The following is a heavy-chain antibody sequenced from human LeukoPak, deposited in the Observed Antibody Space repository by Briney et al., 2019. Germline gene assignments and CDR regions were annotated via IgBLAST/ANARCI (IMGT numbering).Heavy chain of an antibody. V-gene: IGHV1-2*06. CDR3: ARVRGLYYDSSGYLFDY. CDR1: GYTFTDYY. J-gene: IGHJ4*02. CDR2: INPNSGGT. D-gene: IGHD3-22*01. Sequence: ASVKVSCKASGYTFTDYYMHWVRQAPGQGLEWMGRINPNSGGTNYAQKFQGRVTMTRDTSISTAYMELSRLRSDDTAVYYCARVRGLYYDSSGYLFDYWGQGTLVTVSS.